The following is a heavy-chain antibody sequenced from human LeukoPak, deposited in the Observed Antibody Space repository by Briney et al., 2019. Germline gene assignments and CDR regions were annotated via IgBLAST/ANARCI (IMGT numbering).Heavy chain of an antibody. Sequence: PGGSLRLSCAASGFSLSSYAMSWVRQAPGKGLEWVSAISSSDDGTYHAGSVRGRFTISRDSSKNTLYLQMNNLRAEDTALYYCARRRVTVVRGVDITSYYFDYWGQGTLVTVSS. D-gene: IGHD3-10*01. CDR2: ISSSDDGT. CDR3: ARRRVTVVRGVDITSYYFDY. J-gene: IGHJ4*02. V-gene: IGHV3-23*01. CDR1: GFSLSSYA.